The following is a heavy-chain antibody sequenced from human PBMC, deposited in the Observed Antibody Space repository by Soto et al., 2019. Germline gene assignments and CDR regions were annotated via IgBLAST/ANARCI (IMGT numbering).Heavy chain of an antibody. J-gene: IGHJ4*02. CDR3: ARARVVRGPFDY. D-gene: IGHD3-10*01. V-gene: IGHV4-34*01. Sequence: QVQLQQWGAGLLKPSETLSLTCAVYGGSFSGYYWSWIRQPPGKGLEWIGEINHSGSTNYNPSLKSRVTISVDTSKNQFSLKLSSVTAADTAVYYCARARVVRGPFDYWGQGTLVTVSS. CDR1: GGSFSGYY. CDR2: INHSGST.